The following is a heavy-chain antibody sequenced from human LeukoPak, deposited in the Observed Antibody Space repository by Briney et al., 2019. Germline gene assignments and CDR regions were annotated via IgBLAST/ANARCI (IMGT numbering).Heavy chain of an antibody. J-gene: IGHJ6*03. CDR3: ASFKDYYYYMDV. CDR1: GYTFTSYG. V-gene: IGHV1-18*01. Sequence: APVKVSCKASGYTFTSYGISWVRKAPGQGLEWMGWISAYNGNTNYAQKLQGRVTKTTDTSTSTAYMELRSLRSDDTAVYYCASFKDYYYYMDVWGKGTTVTVSS. CDR2: ISAYNGNT.